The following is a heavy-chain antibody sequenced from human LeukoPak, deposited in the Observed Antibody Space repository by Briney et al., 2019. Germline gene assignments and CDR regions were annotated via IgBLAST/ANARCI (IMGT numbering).Heavy chain of an antibody. CDR3: ARVPYYDILTGYYGYYYYMDV. J-gene: IGHJ6*03. D-gene: IGHD3-9*01. CDR2: ISAYNGNT. CDR1: GYTFTSYG. V-gene: IGHV1-18*01. Sequence: GASVKVSCKASGYTFTSYGISWVRQAPGQGLEWMGWISAYNGNTKYAQKLQGRVTITADKSTSTAYMELSSLRSEDTAVYYCARVPYYDILTGYYGYYYYMDVWGKGTTVTVSS.